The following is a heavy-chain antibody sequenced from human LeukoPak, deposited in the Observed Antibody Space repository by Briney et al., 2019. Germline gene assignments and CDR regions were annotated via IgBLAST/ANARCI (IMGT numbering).Heavy chain of an antibody. CDR1: GGSISTYY. J-gene: IGHJ4*02. D-gene: IGHD2-15*01. CDR2: IYCSGSTNT. V-gene: IGHV4-59*01. Sequence: SETLSLTCSVSGGSISTYYWSWIRQPPGKGLEWIGYIYCSGSTNTNYNPSLKSRVNISVDTSKNQFSLKLSSVTAADTAVYYCARGYCSGGSCSLLDYWGQGTLVTVSS. CDR3: ARGYCSGGSCSLLDY.